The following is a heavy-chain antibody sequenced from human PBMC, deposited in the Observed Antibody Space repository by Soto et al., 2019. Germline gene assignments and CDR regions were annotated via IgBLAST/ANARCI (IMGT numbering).Heavy chain of an antibody. CDR3: ARGEDFWSGYYSGAYYFGY. D-gene: IGHD3-3*01. CDR2: INPSGGGT. Sequence: ASVKVSCKASGYTFTSYYMHWVRQAPGQGLEWMGIINPSGGGTSYAQKFQGRVTMTRDTSTSTVYMELSSLRSEDTAVYYCARGEDFWSGYYSGAYYFGYWGQGTLVTVSS. J-gene: IGHJ4*02. V-gene: IGHV1-46*03. CDR1: GYTFTSYY.